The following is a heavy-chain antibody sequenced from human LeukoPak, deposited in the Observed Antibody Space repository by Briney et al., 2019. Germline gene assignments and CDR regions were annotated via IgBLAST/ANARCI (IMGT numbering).Heavy chain of an antibody. CDR1: GGSFSGYY. Sequence: PSETLSLTCAVYGGSFSGYYWSWIRQPPGKGLEWLGEINHSGSTNYNPSLKSRVTISVDTSKNQFSLKLSSVTAADTAVYYCARGGYCSSTSCQTDYWGQGTLVTVSS. CDR2: INHSGST. D-gene: IGHD2-2*01. J-gene: IGHJ4*02. V-gene: IGHV4-34*01. CDR3: ARGGYCSSTSCQTDY.